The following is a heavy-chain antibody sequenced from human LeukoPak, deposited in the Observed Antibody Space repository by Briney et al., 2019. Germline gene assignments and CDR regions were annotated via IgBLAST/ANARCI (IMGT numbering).Heavy chain of an antibody. D-gene: IGHD5/OR15-5a*01. J-gene: IGHJ4*02. CDR2: IYHSRIT. Sequence: SETLSLTCTVSDYSISSGYGYYWGWIRQPPGKGLEWIGNIYHSRITYYHHFNSSLKSRVTISIHTSKNQFSLRLTSVTAADTAVYFCATLVSTRYYFDYWGQGTLVTVSS. CDR1: DYSISSGYGYY. V-gene: IGHV4-38-2*02. CDR3: ATLVSTRYYFDY.